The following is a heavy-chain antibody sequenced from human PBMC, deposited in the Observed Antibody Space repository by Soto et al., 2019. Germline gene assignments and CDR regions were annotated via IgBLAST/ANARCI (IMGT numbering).Heavy chain of an antibody. D-gene: IGHD3-3*01. CDR1: GGTIRSYD. V-gene: IGHV4-59*01. CDR3: ARADPHYDNLSSQDY. Sequence: SETQCVTRTVAGGTIRSYDGSWIRQPQGKGLEWIGYIYYSGSTNYTPSLKSRVTMPTDTSTSTAYMELRSLRSDDTAVYYCARADPHYDNLSSQDYWGQGTLVTVSS. CDR2: IYYSGST. J-gene: IGHJ4*02.